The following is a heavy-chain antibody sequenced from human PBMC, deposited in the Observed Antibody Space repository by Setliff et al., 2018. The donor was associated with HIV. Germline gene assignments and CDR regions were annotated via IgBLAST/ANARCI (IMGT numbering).Heavy chain of an antibody. CDR2: INWNGGST. J-gene: IGHJ4*02. D-gene: IGHD3-22*01. CDR1: GFTFDDYG. Sequence: GGSLRLSCAASGFTFDDYGMSWVRQAPGKGLEWVSGINWNGGSTGYADSVKGRFTISRDNAKNSLYLQMNSLRAEDTALYYCAREKGYDSSGYVDYWGQGTLVTVSS. V-gene: IGHV3-20*04. CDR3: AREKGYDSSGYVDY.